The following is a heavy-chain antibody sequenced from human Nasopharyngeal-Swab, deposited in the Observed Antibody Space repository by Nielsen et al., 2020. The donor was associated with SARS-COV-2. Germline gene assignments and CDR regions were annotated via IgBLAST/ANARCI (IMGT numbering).Heavy chain of an antibody. CDR2: IYYSGST. D-gene: IGHD3-10*01. CDR3: ARTYGSGSYSYYYGMDA. J-gene: IGHJ6*02. CDR1: GGSISSGGYY. V-gene: IGHV4-31*03. Sequence: SETLSLTCTVSGGSISSGGYYWSWIRQHPGKGLEWIGYIYYSGSTYYNPSLKSRVTISVDTSKNQFSLKLSSVTAADTAVYYCARTYGSGSYSYYYGMDAWGQGTTVTVSS.